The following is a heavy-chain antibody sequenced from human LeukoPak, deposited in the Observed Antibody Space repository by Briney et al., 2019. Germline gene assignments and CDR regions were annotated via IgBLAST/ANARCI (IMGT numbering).Heavy chain of an antibody. CDR1: GYTFSRYY. J-gene: IGHJ6*02. D-gene: IGHD1-7*01. CDR3: ARGDDIAGTSTAEYSYYYFGMDV. CDR2: ITPNCCST. Sequence: ASVKVACKASGYTFSRYYMHCVRQAPGQGLEGIGMITPNCCSTNYAQKFQGRVTVTRDTSTSTVYMELSSLRSEDTAVYYCARGDDIAGTSTAEYSYYYFGMDVWGQGTTVTVSS. V-gene: IGHV1-46*01.